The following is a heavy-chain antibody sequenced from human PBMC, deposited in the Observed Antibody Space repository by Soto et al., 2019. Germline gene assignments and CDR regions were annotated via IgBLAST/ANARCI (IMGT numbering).Heavy chain of an antibody. CDR1: GFTFSIYW. Sequence: GGSLRLSCAASGFTFSIYWMRWVRHAPGKGLEWVANIKQDGSEKYYVDSVKGRLTISRDNAKNSLYLQMNSLRAEDTAVYYCARDGQLVINYFDYWGQGTLVTVSS. V-gene: IGHV3-7*01. CDR2: IKQDGSEK. D-gene: IGHD6-13*01. J-gene: IGHJ4*02. CDR3: ARDGQLVINYFDY.